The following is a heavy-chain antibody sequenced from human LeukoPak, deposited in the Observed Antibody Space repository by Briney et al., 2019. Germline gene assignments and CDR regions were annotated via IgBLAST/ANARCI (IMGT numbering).Heavy chain of an antibody. CDR3: ARDRFGYCSTTTCEGGSFDI. CDR2: IIPILAIT. V-gene: IGHV1-69*04. J-gene: IGHJ3*02. Sequence: GSSVKVSCKASGGTFSSYAISWVRQAPGQGLEWMGRIIPILAITNYAQKFQGGVTITADKSTSTAYMELSSLRSEDTAVYYCARDRFGYCSTTTCEGGSFDIWGQGTMVTVSS. D-gene: IGHD2-2*03. CDR1: GGTFSSYA.